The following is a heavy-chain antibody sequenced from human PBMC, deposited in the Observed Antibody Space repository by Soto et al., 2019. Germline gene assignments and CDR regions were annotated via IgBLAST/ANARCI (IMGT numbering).Heavy chain of an antibody. D-gene: IGHD3-3*01. CDR3: ARSYLRKFGVVKVNGDYFEY. CDR2: INHSGST. Sequence: SETLSLTCAAYGGSFSGYYWSWIRQPPGKGLEWMGEINHSGSTNYNPSLKRRVSISVDTSKNKFSLKLRSLTASYTAVYSWARSYLRKFGVVKVNGDYFEYWGQGTLVPVCS. J-gene: IGHJ4*02. V-gene: IGHV4-34*01. CDR1: GGSFSGYY.